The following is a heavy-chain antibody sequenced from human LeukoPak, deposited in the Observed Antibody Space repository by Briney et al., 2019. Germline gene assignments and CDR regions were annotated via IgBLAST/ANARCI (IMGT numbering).Heavy chain of an antibody. CDR3: AKTLSSGWYPDY. J-gene: IGHJ4*02. V-gene: IGHV3-23*01. CDR2: ISGSGGST. CDR1: GFTFSSYA. Sequence: GGSLRLXCAASGFTFSSYAMSWVRQAPGKGLEWVSAISGSGGSTYYADSVKGRFTISRDNSKNTLYLQMNSLRAEDTAVYYCAKTLSSGWYPDYWGQGTLVTVSS. D-gene: IGHD6-19*01.